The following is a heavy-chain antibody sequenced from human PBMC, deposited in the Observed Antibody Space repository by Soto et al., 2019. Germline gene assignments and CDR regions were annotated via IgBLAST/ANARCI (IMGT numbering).Heavy chain of an antibody. Sequence: QVQLQQSGPGLVKPSQTLSLTCAISGDSVSSNSAAWNWIRRSASGGLGWLGRTYYRSRWYNDYAVSVRSRITINPATSKTQCSLQLNSVTPEDTAVYYCAGNTSLQWYYRDGWRKGTTVTVPS. J-gene: IGHJ6*03. CDR2: TYYRSRWYN. CDR1: GDSVSSNSAA. D-gene: IGHD1-7*01. CDR3: AGNTSLQWYYRDG. V-gene: IGHV6-1*01.